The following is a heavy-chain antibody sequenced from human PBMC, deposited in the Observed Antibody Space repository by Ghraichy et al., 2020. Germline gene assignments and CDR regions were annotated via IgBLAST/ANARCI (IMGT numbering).Heavy chain of an antibody. D-gene: IGHD4-17*01. CDR1: GGAISTYY. Sequence: SETLSLTCTVSGGAISTYYWTWIRQPPGKGLEWIGYIYYSGSTNYNPSLKSRATISVDTSKNHFSLKLISVTAADTAVYYCARGLTVTTGRGWFDPWGQGTLVTVSS. CDR2: IYYSGST. V-gene: IGHV4-59*01. CDR3: ARGLTVTTGRGWFDP. J-gene: IGHJ5*02.